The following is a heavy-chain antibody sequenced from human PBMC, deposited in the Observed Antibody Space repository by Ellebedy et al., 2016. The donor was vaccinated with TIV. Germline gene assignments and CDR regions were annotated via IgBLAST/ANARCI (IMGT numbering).Heavy chain of an antibody. Sequence: PGGSLRLSCAASGFTFSSYAMSWVRQAPGKGLEWVSSISGNGGRTDYADSVKGRFTISRYNSNNSLYLQMNSLRAEDTAVYYCAKGSQWLGRTCFDYWGQGTLVTVSS. J-gene: IGHJ4*02. CDR1: GFTFSSYA. CDR3: AKGSQWLGRTCFDY. CDR2: ISGNGGRT. V-gene: IGHV3-23*01. D-gene: IGHD6-19*01.